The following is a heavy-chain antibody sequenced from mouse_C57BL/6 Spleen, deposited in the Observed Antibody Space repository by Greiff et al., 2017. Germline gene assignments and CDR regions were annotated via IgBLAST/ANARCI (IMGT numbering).Heavy chain of an antibody. CDR2: IYPGSGST. V-gene: IGHV1-55*01. CDR3: ARFGYPAWFAY. Sequence: QVQLQQPGAELVKPGASVKMSCKASGYTFTSYWITWVKQRPGQGLEWIGDIYPGSGSTNYNEKFKSKATLSVDTSSSTAYMQLSSLTSEESAVYYCARFGYPAWFAYWGQGTLVTVSA. CDR1: GYTFTSYW. D-gene: IGHD2-2*01. J-gene: IGHJ3*01.